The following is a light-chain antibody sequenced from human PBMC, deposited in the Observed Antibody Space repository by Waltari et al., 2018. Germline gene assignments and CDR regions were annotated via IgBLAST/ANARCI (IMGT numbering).Light chain of an antibody. CDR2: EVS. CDR1: SSDVGGYNY. J-gene: IGLJ2*01. CDR3: SSYTSSSTLDVV. V-gene: IGLV2-14*01. Sequence: QSALTQPASVSGSPGQSITISCTGTSSDVGGYNYVSWYQQHPGKAPKLMIYEVSNRPAGVPNRFSGSKSGNPASLTSSGLQAEDEADYSCSSYTSSSTLDVVFGGGTKLTVL.